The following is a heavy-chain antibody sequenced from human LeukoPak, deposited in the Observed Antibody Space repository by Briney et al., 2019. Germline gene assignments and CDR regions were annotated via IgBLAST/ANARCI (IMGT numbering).Heavy chain of an antibody. J-gene: IGHJ4*02. CDR2: ISSSSSYI. Sequence: GGSLRLSCAASGFTFSSYSMNWVRQAPGKGLEWVSSISSSSSYIYYADSVKGRFTISRDNAKNSLYLQMNSLRAEDTAVYYCARTNTAMGRTFDYWGQGTLVTVSS. CDR3: ARTNTAMGRTFDY. D-gene: IGHD5-18*01. V-gene: IGHV3-21*01. CDR1: GFTFSSYS.